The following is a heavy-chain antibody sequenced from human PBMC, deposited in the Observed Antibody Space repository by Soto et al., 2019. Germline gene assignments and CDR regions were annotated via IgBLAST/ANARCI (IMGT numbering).Heavy chain of an antibody. CDR2: INAGNGNT. J-gene: IGHJ6*02. V-gene: IGHV1-3*01. CDR1: GYTFTSYA. Sequence: QVQLVQSGAEVKKPGASVKVSCKASGYTFTSYAMHWVRQAPGQRLEWMGWINAGNGNTKYSQKFQGRVTITRDTTASTTYMEPSSLRPDDTAVYYCAGDPCIAVAGTAKISYYGMDVWGQGTTVTVSS. CDR3: AGDPCIAVAGTAKISYYGMDV. D-gene: IGHD6-19*01.